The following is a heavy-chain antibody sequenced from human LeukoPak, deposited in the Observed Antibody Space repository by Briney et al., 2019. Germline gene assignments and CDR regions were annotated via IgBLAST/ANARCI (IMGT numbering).Heavy chain of an antibody. Sequence: GGSLRLSCAASGFNFDNYAMSWVHQAPGKGLEWVSAISGGGDRTFYVDSVKGRFTISRDNSKNTLYLQVNSLRAEDTAVYYCAKEFLKVGASAFEIWGQGTMVTVSS. CDR2: ISGGGDRT. J-gene: IGHJ3*02. CDR3: AKEFLKVGASAFEI. D-gene: IGHD1-26*01. CDR1: GFNFDNYA. V-gene: IGHV3-23*01.